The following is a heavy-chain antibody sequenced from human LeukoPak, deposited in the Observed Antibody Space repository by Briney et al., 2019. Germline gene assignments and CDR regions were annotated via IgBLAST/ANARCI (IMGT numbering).Heavy chain of an antibody. V-gene: IGHV4-61*01. CDR1: GGSVSSGSYY. Sequence: TSETLSLTCTVSGGSVSSGSYYWSWIRQPPGKGLEWIGYIYYSGSTNYNPSLKSRVTISVDTSKNQFSLKLSSVTAADTAVYYCASVYGDGIDYWGQGTLVTVSS. CDR3: ASVYGDGIDY. J-gene: IGHJ4*02. CDR2: IYYSGST. D-gene: IGHD4-17*01.